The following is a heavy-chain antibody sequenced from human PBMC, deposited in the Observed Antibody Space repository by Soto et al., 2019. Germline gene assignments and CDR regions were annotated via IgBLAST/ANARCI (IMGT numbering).Heavy chain of an antibody. Sequence: ASLKVSCKASGYTFTGYYMHWVRHAPGQGLEWMGWINPNSGGTNYAQKFQGRVTMTRDTSISTAYMELSRLRSDDTAVYYCARARITMIVVVRDAFDIWGQGTMVTVSS. D-gene: IGHD3-22*01. J-gene: IGHJ3*02. CDR2: INPNSGGT. CDR1: GYTFTGYY. CDR3: ARARITMIVVVRDAFDI. V-gene: IGHV1-2*02.